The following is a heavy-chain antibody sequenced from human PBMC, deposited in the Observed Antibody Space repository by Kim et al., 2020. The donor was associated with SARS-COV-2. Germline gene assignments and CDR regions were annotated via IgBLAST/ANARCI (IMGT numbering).Heavy chain of an antibody. Sequence: ASVKVSCKASGYTFTDYYMHWVRQAPGQGLDWMGIINPSGGGTRYAQKFQGRVTMTRDTSTSTVYMELSSLRSEDTAVYYCARDGLRSTAYGMDVWGQGTTVTVSS. J-gene: IGHJ6*02. CDR2: INPSGGGT. CDR3: ARDGLRSTAYGMDV. V-gene: IGHV1-46*01. CDR1: GYTFTDYY. D-gene: IGHD2-2*01.